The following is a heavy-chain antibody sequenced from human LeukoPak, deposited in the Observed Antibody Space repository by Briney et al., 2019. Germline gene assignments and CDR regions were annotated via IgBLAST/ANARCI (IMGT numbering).Heavy chain of an antibody. CDR1: GYTFTGYY. J-gene: IGHJ6*03. V-gene: IGHV1-2*02. Sequence: ASVKVSFKASGYTFTGYYMHWVRQAPGQGLEWMGWINPNSGGTNYAQKFQGRVTMTRDTSISTAYMELSRLRSDDTAVYYYARDPHHYYYSMDVWGKGTTVTISS. CDR3: ARDPHHYYYSMDV. CDR2: INPNSGGT.